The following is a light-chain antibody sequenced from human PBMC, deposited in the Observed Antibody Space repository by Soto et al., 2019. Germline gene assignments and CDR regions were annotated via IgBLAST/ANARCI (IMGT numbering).Light chain of an antibody. V-gene: IGKV3-11*01. CDR1: QSVSSY. J-gene: IGKJ5*01. CDR3: QQRSNWPPIT. CDR2: DAS. Sequence: EIVLTQSPDTLSLSPEERATISCRASQSVSSYLAWHQQKPGQAPRLLIYDASNRATGIPARFSGSGSGTDFTLTISSLEPEDFAVYYCQQRSNWPPITFGQGTRLEI.